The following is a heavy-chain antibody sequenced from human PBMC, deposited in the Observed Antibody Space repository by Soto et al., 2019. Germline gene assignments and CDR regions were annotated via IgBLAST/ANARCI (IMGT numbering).Heavy chain of an antibody. CDR2: ISSSGITI. CDR1: GFTFSNYA. J-gene: IGHJ3*02. D-gene: IGHD3-10*01. Sequence: GGSRRLSCAASGFTFSNYAMNWVRQVPGKGLEWVSYISSSGITIYYADSVKGRFTISRDNVKHSVFLQMSSLRVEDTAVYYCAREAALVWFGESQRDAFDIWGQGTMVTVSS. CDR3: AREAALVWFGESQRDAFDI. V-gene: IGHV3-48*03.